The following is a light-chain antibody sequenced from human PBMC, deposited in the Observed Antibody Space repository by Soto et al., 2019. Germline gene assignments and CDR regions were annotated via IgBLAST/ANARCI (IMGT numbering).Light chain of an antibody. J-gene: IGKJ1*01. Sequence: DIQMTQSPSSLSASVGDRVTITCRASQSISRYLNWYQQKPGKAPKLLIFAASSLQSGVPSRFSGSGSGADFSLTISSLQPEDFASYYCQQTYSTPWTFGQGTKVDIK. V-gene: IGKV1-39*01. CDR3: QQTYSTPWT. CDR1: QSISRY. CDR2: AAS.